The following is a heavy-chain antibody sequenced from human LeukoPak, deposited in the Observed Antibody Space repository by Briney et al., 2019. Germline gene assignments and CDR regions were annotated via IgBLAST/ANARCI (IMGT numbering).Heavy chain of an antibody. V-gene: IGHV3-48*01. Sequence: GGSLRLSCAASGFTFSSYSMNWVRQAPGKGLEWVSYISSSSSTIYYADSVKGRFTISRDNAKNSLYLQMNSLRAEDTAVYYCARDPYYYGSGSYGAPNWFDPWGQGTLVTVPS. CDR2: ISSSSSTI. D-gene: IGHD3-10*01. J-gene: IGHJ5*02. CDR3: ARDPYYYGSGSYGAPNWFDP. CDR1: GFTFSSYS.